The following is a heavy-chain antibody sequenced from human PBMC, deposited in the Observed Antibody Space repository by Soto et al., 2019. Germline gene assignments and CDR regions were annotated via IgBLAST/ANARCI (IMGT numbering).Heavy chain of an antibody. Sequence: PGESLKISCKGSGYSFTSYWIGWVRQMPGKGLEWMGIIYPGDSDTRYSPSFQGQVTISADKSISTAYLQWSSLKASDTAMYYCARRGYCSGGSCYEDYYGMDVWGQGTTVTVSS. D-gene: IGHD2-15*01. V-gene: IGHV5-51*01. J-gene: IGHJ6*02. CDR3: ARRGYCSGGSCYEDYYGMDV. CDR2: IYPGDSDT. CDR1: GYSFTSYW.